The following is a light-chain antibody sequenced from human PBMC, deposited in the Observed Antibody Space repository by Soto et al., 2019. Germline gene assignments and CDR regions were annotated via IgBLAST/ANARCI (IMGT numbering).Light chain of an antibody. J-gene: IGKJ3*01. V-gene: IGKV1-39*01. CDR1: QNIATF. Sequence: DIQMTQSPSSLSASVGDRVTITCRASQNIATFLNWYHHKPGKAPKLLIYATSRLQSGVPSRFSGSGSATDFTLTITSLQPEDFGTYYCQQSYGNPGFAPGTKVDIK. CDR3: QQSYGNPG. CDR2: ATS.